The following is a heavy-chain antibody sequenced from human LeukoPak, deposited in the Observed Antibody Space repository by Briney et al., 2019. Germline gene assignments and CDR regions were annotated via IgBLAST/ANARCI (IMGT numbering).Heavy chain of an antibody. Sequence: GGSLRLSCAASGFTFSNYGMHWVRHAPGKGLEWVGRIKSKTDGGTTDYAAPVKGRFTISRDDSKNTLYLRLDSLKTEDTAVYYCTTDDNSGLSDYWGQGTLVTVSS. CDR3: TTDDNSGLSDY. CDR1: GFTFSNYG. CDR2: IKSKTDGGTT. V-gene: IGHV3-15*01. J-gene: IGHJ4*02. D-gene: IGHD3-22*01.